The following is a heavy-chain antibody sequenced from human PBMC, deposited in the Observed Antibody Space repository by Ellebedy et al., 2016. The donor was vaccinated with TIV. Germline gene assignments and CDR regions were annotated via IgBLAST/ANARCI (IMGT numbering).Heavy chain of an antibody. CDR1: GFTFSSYA. J-gene: IGHJ4*02. V-gene: IGHV3-23*01. CDR3: ATGRGRYSSGWPFDY. D-gene: IGHD6-19*01. Sequence: GESLKISXAASGFTFSSYAMSWVRQAPGKGLEWVSAISGSGGSTYYADSVKGRFTISRDNSKNTLYLQMNSLRAEDTAVYYCATGRGRYSSGWPFDYWGQGTLVTVSS. CDR2: ISGSGGST.